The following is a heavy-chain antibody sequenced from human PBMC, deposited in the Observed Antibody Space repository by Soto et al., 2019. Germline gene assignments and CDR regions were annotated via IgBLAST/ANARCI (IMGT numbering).Heavy chain of an antibody. V-gene: IGHV3-9*01. CDR1: GFTFDDHG. Sequence: EVDLVESGGGLAQPGRSLRLSCVASGFTFDDHGMHWVRQIPGRGLEWVSGISWNSGSIGYAESVKGRFTIFRDNAKNSLYLEMNSLRQEDTAXXXCVRDTSSGWHLKDHWGQGVQVSVSS. CDR3: VRDTSSGWHLKDH. CDR2: ISWNSGSI. J-gene: IGHJ4*02. D-gene: IGHD3-9*01.